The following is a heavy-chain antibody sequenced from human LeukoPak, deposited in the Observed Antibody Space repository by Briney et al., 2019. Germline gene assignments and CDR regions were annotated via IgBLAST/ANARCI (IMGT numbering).Heavy chain of an antibody. CDR3: ARDRGDYGDYSLDY. V-gene: IGHV3-48*04. CDR1: GFTFSTYS. D-gene: IGHD4-17*01. Sequence: GGSLRLSCAASGFTFSTYSMNWVRQAPEKGLEWVSYISSSSSTIYNADSVKGRFTISRDNAKNSLYLQMNSLRAEDTALYYCARDRGDYGDYSLDYWGQGTLVTVSS. CDR2: ISSSSSTI. J-gene: IGHJ4*02.